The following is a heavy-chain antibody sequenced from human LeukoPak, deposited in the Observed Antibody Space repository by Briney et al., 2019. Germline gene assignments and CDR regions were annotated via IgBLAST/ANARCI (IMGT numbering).Heavy chain of an antibody. J-gene: IGHJ6*04. CDR1: GFTFSSYE. V-gene: IGHV3-48*03. CDR2: ISSSGSTI. CDR3: ARDSLVINDYYGMDV. Sequence: GGSLRLSCAASGFTFSSYEMNWVRQAPGKGLEWVSYISSSGSTIYYADSVKSRFTISRDNAKNSLYLQMNSLRAEDTAVYYCARDSLVINDYYGMDVWGKGTTVTVSS. D-gene: IGHD3-22*01.